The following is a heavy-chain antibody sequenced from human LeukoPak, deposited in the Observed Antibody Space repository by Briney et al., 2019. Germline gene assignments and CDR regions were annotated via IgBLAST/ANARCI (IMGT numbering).Heavy chain of an antibody. V-gene: IGHV1-69*05. CDR1: GGTFTSYA. CDR2: IIPIFGTA. CDR3: AREPVARGYLYCYTFA. J-gene: IGHJ6*03. D-gene: IGHD5-12*01. Sequence: SVKVSCKASGGTFTSYAISWVRQAPGQGLEWMGRIIPIFGTANYAQKFQGRVTITTDESTSPAYTELSTKSSEDTAVYYCAREPVARGYLYCYTFASGKGNPVTASS.